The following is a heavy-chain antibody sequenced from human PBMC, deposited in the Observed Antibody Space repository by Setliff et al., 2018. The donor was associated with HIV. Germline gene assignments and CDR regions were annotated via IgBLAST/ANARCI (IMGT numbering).Heavy chain of an antibody. J-gene: IGHJ3*02. CDR3: ARDPGYKSSWYGAFDI. V-gene: IGHV1-18*01. CDR2: ISAYNGNT. Sequence: ASVKVSCKASGYSFTSYGISWVRQAPGQGLDWMGWISAYNGNTNYAQKFQGRVTMTRDTSISTAFMDLSRLRSDDTAVYYCARDPGYKSSWYGAFDIWGQGTMVTVSS. D-gene: IGHD6-13*01. CDR1: GYSFTSYG.